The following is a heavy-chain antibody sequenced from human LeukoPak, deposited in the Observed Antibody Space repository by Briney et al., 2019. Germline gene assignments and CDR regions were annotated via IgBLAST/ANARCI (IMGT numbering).Heavy chain of an antibody. J-gene: IGHJ3*02. V-gene: IGHV1-2*02. CDR3: ARARYANAWYAFDI. D-gene: IGHD2-2*01. CDR2: INPNSGGT. CDR1: GYTFSGYY. Sequence: ASVKVSCKASGYTFSGYYMHWVRQAPGQGLEWMGWINPNSGGTNYAQKFQGRVTMTRDTSISTAYMELSRLTSDDTAVYYCARARYANAWYAFDIWGHGTMVTVSS.